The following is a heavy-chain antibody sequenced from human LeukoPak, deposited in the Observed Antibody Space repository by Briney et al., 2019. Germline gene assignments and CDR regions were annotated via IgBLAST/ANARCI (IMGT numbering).Heavy chain of an antibody. D-gene: IGHD3-22*01. Sequence: PSETLSLTCAVYGGSFSGYYWSWIRQPPGKGLEWIGEINHSGSTNYNPSLKSRVTISVDTSKNQFSLKLSSVTAADTAVYYCARGFLCNYYDSSGYCASVDEYYFDYWGQGTLVTVSS. CDR3: ARGFLCNYYDSSGYCASVDEYYFDY. V-gene: IGHV4-34*01. J-gene: IGHJ4*02. CDR2: INHSGST. CDR1: GGSFSGYY.